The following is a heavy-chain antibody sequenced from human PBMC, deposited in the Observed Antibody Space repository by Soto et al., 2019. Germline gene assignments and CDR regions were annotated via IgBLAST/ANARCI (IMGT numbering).Heavy chain of an antibody. CDR1: GGSFSGYY. V-gene: IGHV4-34*01. Sequence: SETLSLTCSVYGGSFSGYYWSWIRQPPGKGLEWIGEINHSGSTNYNPSLKSRVTISVDTSKNQFSLKLSSVTAADTAVYYCARGVTILGGYYYGMDVWGQGTTVTV. CDR2: INHSGST. CDR3: ARGVTILGGYYYGMDV. D-gene: IGHD3-3*01. J-gene: IGHJ6*02.